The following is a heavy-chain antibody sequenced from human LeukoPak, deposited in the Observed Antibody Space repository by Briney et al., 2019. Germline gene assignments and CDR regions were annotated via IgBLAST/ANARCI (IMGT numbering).Heavy chain of an antibody. J-gene: IGHJ4*02. CDR3: AKETGYCSSTSCSAFDY. CDR2: IRYDGSNK. D-gene: IGHD2-2*01. CDR1: GFTFSSYG. V-gene: IGHV3-30*02. Sequence: GGSLRLSCAASGFTFSSYGMHWVRQAPGKGLEWVAFIRYDGSNKYYADSVKGRFTISRDNSKNTLYLQMNSLRAEDTAVYYCAKETGYCSSTSCSAFDYWGQGTLVTVSS.